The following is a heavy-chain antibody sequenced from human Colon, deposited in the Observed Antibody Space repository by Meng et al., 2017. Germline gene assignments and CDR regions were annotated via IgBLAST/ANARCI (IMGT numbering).Heavy chain of an antibody. Sequence: GGSLSLSCVISGFTFSNYWMTWVRQAPGKGLEWVANINQNGNAKNYVDSVRGRFTISRDNAKNSLFLLMNSLRAENTAVYYGAKDVDYGTWGLVACWGQGTLVTVS. D-gene: IGHD4-17*01. V-gene: IGHV3-7*01. CDR3: AKDVDYGTWGLVAC. CDR1: GFTFSNYW. CDR2: INQNGNAK. J-gene: IGHJ1*01.